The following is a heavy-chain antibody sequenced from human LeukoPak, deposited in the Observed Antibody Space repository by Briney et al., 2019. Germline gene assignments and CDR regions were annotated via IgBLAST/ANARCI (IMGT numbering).Heavy chain of an antibody. V-gene: IGHV1-2*02. CDR2: INPNSGGP. CDR3: ARSLYHYDFWSGYSAHDAFDI. J-gene: IGHJ3*02. D-gene: IGHD3-3*01. Sequence: ASVKVSCKASGYTFTGYYMHWVRQAPGQGLEWMGWINPNSGGPNYAQKFQGRVTMTRDTSISTAYMELSRLRSDDTAVYYCARSLYHYDFWSGYSAHDAFDIWGQGTMVTVSS. CDR1: GYTFTGYY.